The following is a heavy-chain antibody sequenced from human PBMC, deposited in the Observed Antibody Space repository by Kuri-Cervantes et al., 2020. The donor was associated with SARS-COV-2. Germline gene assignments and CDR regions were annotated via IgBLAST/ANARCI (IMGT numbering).Heavy chain of an antibody. Sequence: GSLRLSCAVYGGSFSGYYWSWIRQPPGKGLEWIGEINHSGSTNYNPSLKSRVTISVDTSKNQFSLKLSSVTAADTAVYYCARDGYGGATRYWGRGTLVTVSS. V-gene: IGHV4-34*01. D-gene: IGHD1-26*01. CDR2: INHSGST. CDR1: GGSFSGYY. J-gene: IGHJ4*02. CDR3: ARDGYGGATRY.